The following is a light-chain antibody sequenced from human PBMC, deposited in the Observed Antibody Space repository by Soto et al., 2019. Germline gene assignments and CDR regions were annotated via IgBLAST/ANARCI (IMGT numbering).Light chain of an antibody. CDR2: DAS. Sequence: DIQMTQSPSSLSASVGERVTITCRANEDISNYLNWYQQKPGRAPKLLIYDASTLETGVPSRFSGSGSGTHFTFPISSLEPEDFAVYYCQQRSNWPPTFGPGTKVDIK. CDR3: QQRSNWPPT. J-gene: IGKJ3*01. CDR1: EDISNY. V-gene: IGKV1-33*01.